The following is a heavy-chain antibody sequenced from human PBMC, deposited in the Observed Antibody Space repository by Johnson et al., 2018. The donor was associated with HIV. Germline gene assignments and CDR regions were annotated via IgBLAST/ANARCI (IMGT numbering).Heavy chain of an antibody. CDR1: GFTFSNFG. V-gene: IGHV3-30*02. Sequence: VQLVESGRGVVQPGGSLRLSCAASGFTFSNFGMHWVRQAPGKGLEWVAFIWHDGSKKYHADSVKGRFTISRDNSENTLFLQMNSLTTEDTAAFYCAKDTVSGSYYDAFDIWGQGTMVTVAS. CDR2: IWHDGSKK. J-gene: IGHJ3*02. D-gene: IGHD1-26*01. CDR3: AKDTVSGSYYDAFDI.